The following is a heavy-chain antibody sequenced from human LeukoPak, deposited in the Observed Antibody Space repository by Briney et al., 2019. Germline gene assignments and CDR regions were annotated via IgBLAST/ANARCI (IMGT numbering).Heavy chain of an antibody. CDR2: ISGSGDKT. J-gene: IGHJ6*03. V-gene: IGHV3-23*01. Sequence: GGSLRLSCAASGFTFSDYVMSWVRQAPGGGLEWVSAISGSGDKTFHADSVKGRFTTSRDNSKNTLSLQMSSLRVEDSAVYFCAKDTSAWWYPSAYMNLWGTGTTVTVSS. D-gene: IGHD2-15*01. CDR3: AKDTSAWWYPSAYMNL. CDR1: GFTFSDYV.